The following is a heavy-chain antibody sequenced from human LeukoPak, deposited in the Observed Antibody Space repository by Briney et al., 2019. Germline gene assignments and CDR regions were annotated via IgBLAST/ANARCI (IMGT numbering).Heavy chain of an antibody. CDR2: ISGSGGST. CDR1: GLTFSSYA. Sequence: GGSLRLSCAASGLTFSSYAMSWVRQAPGKGLEWVSAISGSGGSTYYADSVKGRFTISRDNSKNTLYLQMNSLRAEDTAVYYCAKVGYSYGYPPDYWGQGTLVTVSS. V-gene: IGHV3-23*01. J-gene: IGHJ4*02. D-gene: IGHD5-18*01. CDR3: AKVGYSYGYPPDY.